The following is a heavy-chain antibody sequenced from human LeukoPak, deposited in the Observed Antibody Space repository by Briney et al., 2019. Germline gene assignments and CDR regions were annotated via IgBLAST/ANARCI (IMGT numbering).Heavy chain of an antibody. D-gene: IGHD6-19*01. CDR2: IYSGGST. J-gene: IGHJ4*02. V-gene: IGHV3-53*01. CDR3: AREYHRNGWFDY. Sequence: GGSLRLSCAASGFTVSSNYLSWVRQAPGKGLEWVSVIYSGGSTYYADSVKGRFTISRDNSKNTLYLQMNSVRAEDTAVYYCAREYHRNGWFDYWGQGTLVTVSS. CDR1: GFTVSSNY.